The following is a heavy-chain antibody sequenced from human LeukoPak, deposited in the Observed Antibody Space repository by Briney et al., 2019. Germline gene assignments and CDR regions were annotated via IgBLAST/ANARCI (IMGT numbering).Heavy chain of an antibody. D-gene: IGHD3-3*01. Sequence: ASVKVSCKASGGTFSSYAISWVRQAPGQGLEWMGRIIPILGIANYAQKFQGRVTITADKSTSTAYMELSSLRAEDTAIYYCAKDVDDFWRGHRYNDYWGQGTLVTVSS. CDR1: GGTFSSYA. CDR3: AKDVDDFWRGHRYNDY. J-gene: IGHJ4*02. V-gene: IGHV1-69*04. CDR2: IIPILGIA.